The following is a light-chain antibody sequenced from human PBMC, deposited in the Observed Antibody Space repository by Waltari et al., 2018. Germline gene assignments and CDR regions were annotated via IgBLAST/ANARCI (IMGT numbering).Light chain of an antibody. V-gene: IGKV4-1*01. J-gene: IGKJ2*01. CDR2: WAS. CDR3: QQYYSSPYT. Sequence: DFVMTQSPASLALSLGERATIHCKTSPTFLSNSNNRNYLTWYQQKPGQPPKLPFYWASTRESGVPDRFSASGSGTDFTLTISRLQPEDVAIYYCQQYYSSPYTFGQGTRLEIK. CDR1: PTFLSNSNNRNY.